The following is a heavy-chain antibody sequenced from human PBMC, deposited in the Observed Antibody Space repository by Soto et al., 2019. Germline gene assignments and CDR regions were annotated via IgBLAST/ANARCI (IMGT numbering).Heavy chain of an antibody. D-gene: IGHD2-2*01. V-gene: IGHV4-34*01. J-gene: IGHJ6*02. CDR3: ARGSTRQRYYDYGMDV. CDR2: INHSGSS. CDR1: GGFFSGYY. Sequence: KPSETLSLTCAGYGGFFSGYYWSWIRQPPGQGLEWIGEINHSGSSNYNPSLKRRVTISVDTSKSQFSLKLSSVTAADTAVYYCARGSTRQRYYDYGMDVWRQGTTVTVSS.